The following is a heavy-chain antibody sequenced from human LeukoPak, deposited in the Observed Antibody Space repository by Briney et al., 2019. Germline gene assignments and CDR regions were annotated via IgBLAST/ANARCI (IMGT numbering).Heavy chain of an antibody. J-gene: IGHJ4*02. CDR1: GDSVSSNSAA. D-gene: IGHD1-1*01. Sequence: SQTLSLTCAISGDSVSSNSAAWNWIRQSPSRGLEWLGRTYYRSKWYNEYAMSVKSRITINPDTSKNQFSLQLNSVTPEDTAVYYCARDVYKRGVPGGFDYWGQGTLVTVSS. CDR3: ARDVYKRGVPGGFDY. CDR2: TYYRSKWYN. V-gene: IGHV6-1*01.